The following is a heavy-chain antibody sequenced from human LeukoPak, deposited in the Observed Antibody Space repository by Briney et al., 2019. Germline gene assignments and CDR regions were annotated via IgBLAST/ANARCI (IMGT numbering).Heavy chain of an antibody. V-gene: IGHV3-23*01. D-gene: IGHD3-10*01. CDR1: GFTFSSYA. CDR2: ISGSGGST. Sequence: GGSLRLSCAASGFTFSSYAMSWVRQAPGKGLEWVSAISGSGGSTYYADSVKGRFTISRDNSKNTLYLQMNSLRAEDTAVYYCAKKADYYGSGSYYNAFGYGMDVWGQGTLVTVSS. J-gene: IGHJ6*02. CDR3: AKKADYYGSGSYYNAFGYGMDV.